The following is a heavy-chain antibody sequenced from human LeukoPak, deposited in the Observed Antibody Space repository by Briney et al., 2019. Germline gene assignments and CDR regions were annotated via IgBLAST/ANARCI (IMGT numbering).Heavy chain of an antibody. CDR3: VSFYETY. V-gene: IGHV3-74*01. J-gene: IGHJ4*02. CDR1: GNSW. Sequence: GGSLRLSCAASGNSWMHRVRQAPGKGLVWASHINSDGSWTSYADSVKGRFTISKDNAKNTVYLQMNSLRAEDTAVYYCVSFYETYWGRGTLVTVSS. D-gene: IGHD2/OR15-2a*01. CDR2: INSDGSWT.